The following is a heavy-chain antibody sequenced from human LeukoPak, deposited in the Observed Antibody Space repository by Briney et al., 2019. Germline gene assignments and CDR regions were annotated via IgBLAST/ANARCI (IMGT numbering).Heavy chain of an antibody. V-gene: IGHV4-61*02. Sequence: PSETLSLTCTVSGGSISSGSYYWSWLRQPAGTGLEWIGRIYTSGGNNYNPSLKSRVTISVDTTKHQFSLKLNSVTAADTAVYYCARGPHSSGYYPLFDYWGQGTLVTVSS. CDR2: IYTSGGN. CDR3: ARGPHSSGYYPLFDY. J-gene: IGHJ4*02. CDR1: GGSISSGSYY. D-gene: IGHD3-22*01.